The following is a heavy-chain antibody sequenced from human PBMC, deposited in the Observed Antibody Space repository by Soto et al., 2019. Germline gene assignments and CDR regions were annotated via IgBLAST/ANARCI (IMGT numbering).Heavy chain of an antibody. D-gene: IGHD1-7*01. CDR3: AKDRRNWNYHYFDP. CDR1: GFTFSSHA. CDR2: ISGSGGST. Sequence: PGGSLRLSCAASGFTFSSHAMSGVRQAPGKGLEWVSAISGSGGSTYYIDSVKGRFTISRDNSKNTLYLQMNSLSAEDTAVYYWAKDRRNWNYHYFDPWGQGTLVTVSS. J-gene: IGHJ5*02. V-gene: IGHV3-23*01.